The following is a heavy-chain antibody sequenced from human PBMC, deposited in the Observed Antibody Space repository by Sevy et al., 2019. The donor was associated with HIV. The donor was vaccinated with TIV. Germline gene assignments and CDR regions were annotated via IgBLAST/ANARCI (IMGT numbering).Heavy chain of an antibody. J-gene: IGHJ5*02. CDR1: GGSISSGGYY. CDR3: AREGSSWAGWFNP. CDR2: IYTSGST. D-gene: IGHD6-13*01. V-gene: IGHV4-61*02. Sequence: SETLSLTCTVSGGSISSGGYYWSWIRQPAGKGLEWIGRIYTSGSTNYNPSLKNRVTISVDTSKNQFSLKLSSVTAADTAVYYCAREGSSWAGWFNPWGQGTLVTVSS.